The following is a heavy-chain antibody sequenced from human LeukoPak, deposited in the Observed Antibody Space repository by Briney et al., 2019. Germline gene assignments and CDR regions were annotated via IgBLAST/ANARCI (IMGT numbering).Heavy chain of an antibody. Sequence: GASVKVSCKASGGTFSSYAISWVRQAPGQGLEWMGGIIPIFGTANYAQKFQGRVTITADESTSTAYMELSSLRSEDTAVYYCARDQNSGSTSCYANYWGQGTLVTVSS. CDR3: ARDQNSGSTSCYANY. CDR1: GGTFSSYA. V-gene: IGHV1-69*13. J-gene: IGHJ4*02. D-gene: IGHD2-2*01. CDR2: IIPIFGTA.